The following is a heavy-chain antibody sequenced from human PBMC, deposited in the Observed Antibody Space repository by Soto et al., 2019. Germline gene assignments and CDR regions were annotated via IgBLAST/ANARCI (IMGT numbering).Heavy chain of an antibody. V-gene: IGHV3-33*01. Sequence: GGSLRLSCAASGFTFSSYGMHWVRQAPGKGLEWVAVIWYDGSNKYYADSVKGRFTISRDNSKNTLYLQMNSLRAEDTAVYYCARDPAHDYGDSYFDYWGQGTLLTVSS. J-gene: IGHJ4*02. CDR1: GFTFSSYG. D-gene: IGHD4-17*01. CDR3: ARDPAHDYGDSYFDY. CDR2: IWYDGSNK.